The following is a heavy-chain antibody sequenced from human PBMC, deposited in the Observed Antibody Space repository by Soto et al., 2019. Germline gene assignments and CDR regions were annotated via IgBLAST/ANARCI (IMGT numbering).Heavy chain of an antibody. CDR3: ARQGHPVVAGTKWFDP. J-gene: IGHJ5*02. D-gene: IGHD6-19*01. V-gene: IGHV5-51*01. CDR1: GYSFTSYW. CDR2: IYPGDSDT. Sequence: LGASLKISCKGSGYSFTSYWIGWVRQMPGKGLEWMGIIYPGDSDTRYSPSFQGQVTISADKSISTAYLQWSSLKASDTAMYYCARQGHPVVAGTKWFDPWGQGTLVTVSS.